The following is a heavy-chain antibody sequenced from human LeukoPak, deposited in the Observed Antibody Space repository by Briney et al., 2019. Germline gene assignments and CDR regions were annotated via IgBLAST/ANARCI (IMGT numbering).Heavy chain of an antibody. J-gene: IGHJ6*02. CDR2: ISSSSSTI. CDR1: GFTFSSYS. CDR3: VKDYGFKLDV. Sequence: GGSLRLSCAASGFTFSSYSMNWVRQAPGKGLEWVSYISSSSSTIYYADSVKGRFTISRDNARNSLYLQMNSLGAEDTAVYYCVKDYGFKLDVWGQGTAVIVSS. V-gene: IGHV3-48*04. D-gene: IGHD3-3*01.